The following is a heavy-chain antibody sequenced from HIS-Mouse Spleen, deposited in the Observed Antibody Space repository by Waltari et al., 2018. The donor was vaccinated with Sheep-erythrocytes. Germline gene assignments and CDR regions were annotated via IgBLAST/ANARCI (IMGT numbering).Heavy chain of an antibody. CDR2: IIPIFGTA. V-gene: IGHV1-69*01. Sequence: QVQLVPSGAEVKKPGSSVKVSCKASGGTVSSYAISWVRQAPGQGLEWMGGIIPIFGTANYAQKFQGRVTITADESTSTAYMELSSLRSEDTAVYYCARDTSSDSSGWHDAFDIWGQGTMVTVSS. CDR3: ARDTSSDSSGWHDAFDI. CDR1: GGTVSSYA. J-gene: IGHJ3*02. D-gene: IGHD6-19*01.